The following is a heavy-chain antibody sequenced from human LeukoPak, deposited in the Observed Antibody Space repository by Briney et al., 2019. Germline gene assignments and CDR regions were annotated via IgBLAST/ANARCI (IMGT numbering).Heavy chain of an antibody. Sequence: ASETLSLTCTVSGGSISSGSYYWSWIRQPAGKGLEWIVRMYTSGSTNYNPSLKSRVTISVDTSKNQFSLKLSSVTAADTAVYYCARATAIVSYYYYYMDGGGKGTTVTVS. V-gene: IGHV4-61*02. J-gene: IGHJ6*03. CDR2: MYTSGST. CDR1: GGSISSGSYY. D-gene: IGHD2-2*02. CDR3: ARATAIVSYYYYYMDG.